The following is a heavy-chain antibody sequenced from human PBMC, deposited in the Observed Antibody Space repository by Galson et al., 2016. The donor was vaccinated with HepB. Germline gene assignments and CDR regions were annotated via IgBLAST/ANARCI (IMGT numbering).Heavy chain of an antibody. CDR2: IWYDGTNK. CDR1: GFTFSTYG. V-gene: IGHV3-33*06. CDR3: AKESSTIYTQHSYCAMDV. J-gene: IGHJ6*02. D-gene: IGHD2-2*01. Sequence: SLRLSCAASGFTFSTYGMHWVRQAPGKGLEWVAVIWYDGTNKYYADSVKGRFTISRDNSKNTLYLQMNSLRAEDTALYYCAKESSTIYTQHSYCAMDVWGQGTTVTVSS.